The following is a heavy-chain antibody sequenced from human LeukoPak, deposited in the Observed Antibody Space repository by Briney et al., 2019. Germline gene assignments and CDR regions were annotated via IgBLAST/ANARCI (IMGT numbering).Heavy chain of an antibody. D-gene: IGHD3-3*01. Sequence: ALVKVSCKASGYTFTSYDINWVRQATGQGLEWMGWMNPNSGNTGYAQKFQGRVTMTRNTSISTAYMELSSLRSEDTAVYYCARGAGKIFGVVRNWFDPWGQGTLVTVSS. CDR1: GYTFTSYD. CDR2: MNPNSGNT. J-gene: IGHJ5*02. CDR3: ARGAGKIFGVVRNWFDP. V-gene: IGHV1-8*01.